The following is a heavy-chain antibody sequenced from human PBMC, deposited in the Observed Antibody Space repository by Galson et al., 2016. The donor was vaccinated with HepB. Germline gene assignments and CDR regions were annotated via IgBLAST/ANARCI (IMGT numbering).Heavy chain of an antibody. CDR1: GFTFTNYW. Sequence: SLRLSCAASGFTFTNYWIHWVRQAPGKGLVWVSGINNDGSSTYYADSVKGRFTISRDNAKNTLYLQMNSLRAEDTAVYYCAKDSGTWMYYDFWSGYLSGRVSGMDVWGKGTTVTVSS. CDR3: AKDSGTWMYYDFWSGYLSGRVSGMDV. CDR2: INNDGSST. J-gene: IGHJ6*04. D-gene: IGHD3-3*01. V-gene: IGHV3-74*01.